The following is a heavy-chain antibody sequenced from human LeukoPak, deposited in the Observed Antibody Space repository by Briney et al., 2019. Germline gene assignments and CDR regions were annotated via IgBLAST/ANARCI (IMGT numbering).Heavy chain of an antibody. V-gene: IGHV4-39*07. Sequence: KPWEILSLTCTGSGGSISSSSYYWGWIRQPPGKGLEWIGRIYYSGSTYYNPSLKSRVTTSVGTSKTQFSLKLSSVTAEDTAVYYCARFETLVDYWGQGTLVTVSS. CDR1: GGSISSSSYY. CDR3: ARFETLVDY. CDR2: IYYSGST. D-gene: IGHD3-16*01. J-gene: IGHJ4*02.